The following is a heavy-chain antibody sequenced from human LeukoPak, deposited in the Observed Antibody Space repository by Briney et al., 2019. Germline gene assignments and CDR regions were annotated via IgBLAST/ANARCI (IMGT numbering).Heavy chain of an antibody. CDR2: IKQDGVEK. CDR3: ARISQRSFDP. CDR1: GFSFRRYW. J-gene: IGHJ5*02. Sequence: GGSLRLSCAASGFSFRRYWMSWVRQAPGKGLEWVANIKQDGVEKYYEDSVEGRFTISRDNAKNSLYLQMNSLRSEDTAVYYCARISQRSFDPCGQGTLVTVSS. V-gene: IGHV3-7*05. D-gene: IGHD2-15*01.